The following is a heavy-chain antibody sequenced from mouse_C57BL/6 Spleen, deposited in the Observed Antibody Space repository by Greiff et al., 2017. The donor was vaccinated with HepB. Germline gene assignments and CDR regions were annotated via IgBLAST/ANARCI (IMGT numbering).Heavy chain of an antibody. CDR3: ASGGERDGRAYYAMDY. D-gene: IGHD3-3*01. J-gene: IGHJ4*01. CDR2: ILPGSGST. CDR1: GYTFTGYW. V-gene: IGHV1-9*01. Sequence: VQLQESGAELMKPGASVKLSCKATGYTFTGYWIEWVKQRPGHGLEWIGEILPGSGSTNYNEKFKGKATFTADKSSNTAYMQLSSLTTEDSAIYYCASGGERDGRAYYAMDYWGQGTSVTVSS.